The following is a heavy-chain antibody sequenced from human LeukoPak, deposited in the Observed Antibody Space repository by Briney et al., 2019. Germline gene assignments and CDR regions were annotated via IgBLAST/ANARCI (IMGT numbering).Heavy chain of an antibody. CDR1: GYTFTGYY. J-gene: IGHJ4*02. Sequence: GASVKVSCKASGYTFTGYYMHWVRQAPGQGLEWMGWINPNSGGTNYAQKFQGRVTMTRDTSISTAYMELSRLRSDDTAVYYCARLSRDGYNYSVDYWGQGALVTVSS. D-gene: IGHD5-24*01. CDR3: ARLSRDGYNYSVDY. V-gene: IGHV1-2*02. CDR2: INPNSGGT.